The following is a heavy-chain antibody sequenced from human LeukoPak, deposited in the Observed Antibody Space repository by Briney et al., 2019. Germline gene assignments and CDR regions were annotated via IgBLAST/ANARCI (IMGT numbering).Heavy chain of an antibody. CDR3: AREKLWFGEFPFDN. CDR2: ISTKNGYT. Sequence: GASVKVSCKASGYTFTDYLINWVRQAPGQGLEWGGSISTKNGYTKFTQKFQGRVAMTKDTSANTIYMDLKSLTFDDTAVYYCAREKLWFGEFPFDNWGQGTLVSVSS. V-gene: IGHV1-18*01. CDR1: GYTFTDYL. D-gene: IGHD3-10*01. J-gene: IGHJ4*02.